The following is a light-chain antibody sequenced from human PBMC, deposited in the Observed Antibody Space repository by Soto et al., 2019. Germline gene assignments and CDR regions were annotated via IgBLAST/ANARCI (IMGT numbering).Light chain of an antibody. V-gene: IGKV1-6*01. CDR1: QGIGNA. CDR3: LQDINCPST. Sequence: AIQMTQSPSSLSAYVGDRVTISCRASQGIGNALGWYQQKPGKPPKVLIYGASNLQSGVPPRFSGSGSGADFTLAISSLRPEDSANYHCLQDINCPSTFVQGTKVEIK. CDR2: GAS. J-gene: IGKJ1*01.